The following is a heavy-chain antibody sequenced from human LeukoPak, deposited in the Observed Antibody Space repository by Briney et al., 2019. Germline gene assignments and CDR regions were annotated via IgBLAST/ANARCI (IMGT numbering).Heavy chain of an antibody. CDR3: AKEGVYYDSSGYYEAFDI. Sequence: GGSLRLSCAASGFTFSSYAMSWVRQAPGKGLEWVSAISGSGGSTYYADSVKGRFTISRDNSKNTLYLQMNSLRAEDTAVYYCAKEGVYYDSSGYYEAFDIWGQGTMVTVSS. J-gene: IGHJ3*02. D-gene: IGHD3-22*01. CDR1: GFTFSSYA. CDR2: ISGSGGST. V-gene: IGHV3-23*01.